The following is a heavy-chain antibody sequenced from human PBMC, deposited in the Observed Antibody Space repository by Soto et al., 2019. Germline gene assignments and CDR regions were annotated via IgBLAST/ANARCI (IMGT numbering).Heavy chain of an antibody. V-gene: IGHV1-69*13. CDR3: ARAVTMIVVVITTGAFDI. CDR1: GGTFSSYA. J-gene: IGHJ3*02. CDR2: IIPIFGTA. D-gene: IGHD3-22*01. Sequence: GASVKVSCKASGGTFSSYAISWVRQAPGQGLEWMGGIIPIFGTANYAQKFQGRVTITADESTSTAYMELSSLRSEDTAAYYCARAVTMIVVVITTGAFDIWGQGTMVT.